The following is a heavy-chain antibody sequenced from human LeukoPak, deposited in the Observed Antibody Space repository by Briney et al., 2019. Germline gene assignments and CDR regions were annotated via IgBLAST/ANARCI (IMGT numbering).Heavy chain of an antibody. CDR1: GYTLTELS. J-gene: IGHJ5*02. CDR3: ATKGYDFWSGLGYNWFDP. Sequence: ASVKVSCKVSGYTLTELSMHWVRQAPGKGLEWMGGFDPEDGETIYAQKFQGRVTMTEDTSTDTAYMELSSLRSEDTAVYYCATKGYDFWSGLGYNWFDPWGQGTLVTVSS. D-gene: IGHD3-3*01. V-gene: IGHV1-24*01. CDR2: FDPEDGET.